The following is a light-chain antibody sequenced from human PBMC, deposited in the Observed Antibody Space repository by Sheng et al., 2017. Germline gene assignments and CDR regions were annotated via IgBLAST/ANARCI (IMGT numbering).Light chain of an antibody. CDR1: QDIHNY. J-gene: IGKJ3*01. CDR3: QKYNSAPFT. Sequence: IQLTQSPPSLSASVGDRVTITCRASQDIHNYLVWYQQKPGQVPKLLIYAASTLQSGVPSRFSGSGSGTDFSLTINSLQPEDVGTYYCQKYNSAPFTFGPGTKVDIK. V-gene: IGKV1-27*01. CDR2: AAS.